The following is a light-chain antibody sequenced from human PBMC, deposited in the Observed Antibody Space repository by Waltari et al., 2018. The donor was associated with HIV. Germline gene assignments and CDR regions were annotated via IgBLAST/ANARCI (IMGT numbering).Light chain of an antibody. J-gene: IGLJ1*01. CDR3: QSYDSSLSVLYV. CDR1: SSHIGAGYD. V-gene: IGLV1-40*01. CDR2: GNS. Sequence: QSVLTQPPSVSGAPGQRVTISCTGSSSHIGAGYDVHWYQQLPGTAPKLLIYGNSNRPSGVPDRFSGSKSGTSASLAITGLQAEDEADYYCQSYDSSLSVLYVFGTGTKVTVL.